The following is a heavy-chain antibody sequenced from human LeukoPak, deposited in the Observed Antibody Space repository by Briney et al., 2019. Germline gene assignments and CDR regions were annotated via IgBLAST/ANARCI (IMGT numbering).Heavy chain of an antibody. D-gene: IGHD4-17*01. J-gene: IGHJ4*02. CDR1: GFTFSSYS. Sequence: GGSLRLSCAASGFTFSSYSMNWVRQAPGKGLEWVSAISGSGGSTYYADSVKGRFTISRDNSKNTLYLQMNSLRAEDTAVYYCASGPELPYGHPPSFDYWGQGTLVTVSS. CDR3: ASGPELPYGHPPSFDY. V-gene: IGHV3-23*01. CDR2: ISGSGGST.